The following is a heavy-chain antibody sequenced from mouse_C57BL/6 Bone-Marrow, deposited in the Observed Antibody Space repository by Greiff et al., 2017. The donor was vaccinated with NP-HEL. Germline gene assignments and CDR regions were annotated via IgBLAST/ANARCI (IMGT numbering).Heavy chain of an antibody. CDR3: ARHGYDAMDY. CDR1: GFTFSSYG. V-gene: IGHV5-6*01. Sequence: EVKLMESGGDLVKPGGSLKLSCAASGFTFSSYGMSWVRQTPDKRLEWVATISSGGSYTYYPDSVQGRFTISRDNAKNTLYLQMSSLKSEDTAMYYCARHGYDAMDYWGQGTSVTVSS. CDR2: ISSGGSYT. J-gene: IGHJ4*01.